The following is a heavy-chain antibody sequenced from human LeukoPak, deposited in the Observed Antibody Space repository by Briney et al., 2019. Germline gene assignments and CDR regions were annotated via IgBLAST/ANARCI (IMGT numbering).Heavy chain of an antibody. V-gene: IGHV3-9*01. J-gene: IGHJ4*02. CDR3: AKDLLWADYFGSGSYLDY. D-gene: IGHD3-10*01. CDR2: ISWDSSKI. CDR1: GFTFEDYG. Sequence: TGGSLRLSCAASGFTFEDYGMHWVRQIPGKGLEWVSGISWDSSKIDYADSVKGRFTISRENAKTSLYLQMNRLRVEDTALYYCAKDLLWADYFGSGSYLDYWGQGILVIVSS.